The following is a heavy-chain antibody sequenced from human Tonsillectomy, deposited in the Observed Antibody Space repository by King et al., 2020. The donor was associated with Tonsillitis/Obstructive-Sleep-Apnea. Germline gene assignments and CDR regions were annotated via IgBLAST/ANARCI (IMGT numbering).Heavy chain of an antibody. CDR1: GFVFSNCG. Sequence: QVQLVESGGGVVQPGRSLRLSCAASGFVFSNCGMHWVRQAPGKGLEWVAVIWDDGSNKYYADSVEGRFTISRDNSKDTLYLQMDSLRAEDTAVYYCARMMVNHYYDALDIWGQGTMVTVSS. CDR3: ARMMVNHYYDALDI. J-gene: IGHJ3*02. CDR2: IWDDGSNK. V-gene: IGHV3-33*01. D-gene: IGHD3-10*01.